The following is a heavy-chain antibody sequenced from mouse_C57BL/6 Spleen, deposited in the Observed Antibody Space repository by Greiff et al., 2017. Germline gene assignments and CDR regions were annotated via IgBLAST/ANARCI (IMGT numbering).Heavy chain of an antibody. Sequence: VQLQESGAELVRPGASVTLSCKASGYTFTDYEMHWVKQTPVHGLEWIGAIDPETGGTAYNQKFKGKAILTADKSSSTAYMELRSLTSEDSAVYYCTRSGYDYPWFAYWGQGTLVTVSA. D-gene: IGHD2-4*01. J-gene: IGHJ3*01. V-gene: IGHV1-15*01. CDR2: IDPETGGT. CDR3: TRSGYDYPWFAY. CDR1: GYTFTDYE.